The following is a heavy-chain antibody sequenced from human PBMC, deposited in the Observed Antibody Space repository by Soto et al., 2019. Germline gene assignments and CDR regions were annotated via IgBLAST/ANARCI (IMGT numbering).Heavy chain of an antibody. J-gene: IGHJ6*03. CDR2: IYYSGST. D-gene: IGHD3-3*01. CDR1: GGSISSYY. CDR3: ASTPSRVSCQSDYYHYDYNYV. Sequence: SETLSLTCTVSGGSISSYYWSWIRQPPGKGLEWIGYIYYSGSTNYNPSLKSRVTISVDTSKNQFSLKLSSVTAADTAVYYCASTPSRVSCQSDYYHYDYNYVRSKRTKVTVS. V-gene: IGHV4-59*08.